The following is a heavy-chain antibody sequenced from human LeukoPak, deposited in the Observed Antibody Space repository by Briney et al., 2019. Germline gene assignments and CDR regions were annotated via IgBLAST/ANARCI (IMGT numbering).Heavy chain of an antibody. CDR2: IYSGGSP. CDR3: AREATYYDIVTSYYKGAFDI. CDR1: GFNVSSNY. J-gene: IGHJ3*02. Sequence: RPGGSLRLSCGASGFNVSSNYMSWVRQAPGKGVERVSVIYSGGSPYYADSVKGRFDICRDNYKNTLYLDMNSLRAEDTAVYYCAREATYYDIVTSYYKGAFDIWGQGTMVTVSS. V-gene: IGHV3-53*01. D-gene: IGHD3-9*01.